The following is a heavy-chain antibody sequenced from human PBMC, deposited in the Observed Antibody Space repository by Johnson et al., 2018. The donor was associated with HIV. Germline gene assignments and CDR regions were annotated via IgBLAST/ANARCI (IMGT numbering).Heavy chain of an antibody. Sequence: QVQLMESGGGVVQPGRSLRLSCAASGFTFSSYAMHWVRQAPGKGLEWVAVISFDGSNTYYADSVKGRFTISRDNSKNTLYLQMNSLKTEDTAVYYCTTDGMWWRTAFDIWGQGTMVTVSS. CDR3: TTDGMWWRTAFDI. J-gene: IGHJ3*02. V-gene: IGHV3-30*04. CDR1: GFTFSSYA. D-gene: IGHD2-21*01. CDR2: ISFDGSNT.